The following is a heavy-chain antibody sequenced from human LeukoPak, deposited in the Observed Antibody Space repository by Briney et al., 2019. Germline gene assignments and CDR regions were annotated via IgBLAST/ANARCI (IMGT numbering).Heavy chain of an antibody. D-gene: IGHD6-13*01. CDR2: IKQDGSEK. Sequence: GGSLRLSCTASEFTFSSYWMSWVRQAPGKGLEWVANIKQDGSEKDYVDSVKGRFTISRDNAKNSLYLQMSSLRSEDTAVYYCVKNSGWYRLDCWGQGTLVTVSS. CDR3: VKNSGWYRLDC. CDR1: EFTFSSYW. V-gene: IGHV3-7*03. J-gene: IGHJ4*02.